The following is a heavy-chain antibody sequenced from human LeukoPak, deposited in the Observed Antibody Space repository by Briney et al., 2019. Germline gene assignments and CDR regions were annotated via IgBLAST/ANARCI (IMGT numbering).Heavy chain of an antibody. CDR2: IRYDGSNK. V-gene: IGHV3-30*02. CDR1: GFTFSSYG. J-gene: IGHJ3*02. CDR3: ARDREAWLLHRGSVDAFDI. D-gene: IGHD3-22*01. Sequence: PGGSLRLSCAASGFTFSSYGRHWVRQAPGKGLEWVAFIRYDGSNKYYADSVKGRFTISRDNSKNTLYLQMNSLRAEDTAVYYCARDREAWLLHRGSVDAFDIWGQGTMVTVSS.